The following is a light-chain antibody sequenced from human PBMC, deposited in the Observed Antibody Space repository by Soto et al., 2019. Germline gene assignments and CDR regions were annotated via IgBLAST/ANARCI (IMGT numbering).Light chain of an antibody. V-gene: IGKV1-5*01. J-gene: IGKJ1*01. CDR2: DAS. CDR1: QNISSW. CDR3: QHYKAFSPWT. Sequence: DIQMTPSPSALSASVGASVTIPCRVSQNISSWLAWYQQKPGKAPKSLIYDASSLESGVSSRLSGSGSGTESTLTISNLQPDDSATYYCQHYKAFSPWTFGQGTKVAIK.